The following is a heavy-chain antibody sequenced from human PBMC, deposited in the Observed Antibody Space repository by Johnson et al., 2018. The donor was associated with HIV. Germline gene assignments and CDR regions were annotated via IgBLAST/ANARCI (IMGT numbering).Heavy chain of an antibody. J-gene: IGHJ3*02. CDR3: ARVSAVEGAGGSLLLIVYASDAFDI. CDR1: GFTFSSYW. D-gene: IGHD2-8*01. V-gene: IGHV3-74*01. Sequence: VQLVESGGGLVQPGGSLRLSCAASGFTFSSYWMHWVRQAPGKGLVWVSRINSDGSSTSYADSVTGRFTISRDNATTTRYLQMNSLRAEDTAVYYCARVSAVEGAGGSLLLIVYASDAFDIWGQGTMVTVSS. CDR2: INSDGSST.